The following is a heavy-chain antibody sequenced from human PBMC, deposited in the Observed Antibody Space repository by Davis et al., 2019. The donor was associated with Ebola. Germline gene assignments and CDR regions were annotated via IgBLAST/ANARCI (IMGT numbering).Heavy chain of an antibody. J-gene: IGHJ6*02. CDR2: IYYSGST. Sequence: SETLSLTCTVSGGSISSYYWGWIRQPPGKGLEWIGSIYYSGSTYYNPSLKGRVTISVDTSKNQFSLKLSSVTAADTAVYYCARVARQWLAYGMDVWGQGTTVTVSS. CDR3: ARVARQWLAYGMDV. D-gene: IGHD6-19*01. CDR1: GGSISSYY. V-gene: IGHV4-39*01.